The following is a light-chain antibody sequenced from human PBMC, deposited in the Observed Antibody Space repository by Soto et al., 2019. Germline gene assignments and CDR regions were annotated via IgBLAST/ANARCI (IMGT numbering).Light chain of an antibody. CDR3: QQRSTRPLT. J-gene: IGKJ4*01. CDR1: QSVNSN. V-gene: IGKV3-11*01. Sequence: EIVLTQSPATLSLSPGARATLSCRASQSVNSNLAWYQQKPGQAPRLLIYDASNRATGIPARFSGSGSVTDFTLTISSLEPEDFAVYYCQQRSTRPLTFGGGTKVEIK. CDR2: DAS.